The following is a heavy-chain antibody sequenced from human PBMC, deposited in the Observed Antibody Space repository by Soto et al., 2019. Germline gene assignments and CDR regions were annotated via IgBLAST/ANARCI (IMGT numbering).Heavy chain of an antibody. V-gene: IGHV3-23*01. CDR3: AKDGTMVRGVLLKVYFDY. CDR1: GFTFSSYA. D-gene: IGHD3-10*01. J-gene: IGHJ4*02. CDR2: ISGSGGST. Sequence: PGASLRLSCAASGFTFSSYAMSWVRQAPGKRLEWVSAISGSGGSTYYADSVKGRFTISRDNSKNTLYLQMNSLRAEDTAVYYCAKDGTMVRGVLLKVYFDYWGQGTLVTVSS.